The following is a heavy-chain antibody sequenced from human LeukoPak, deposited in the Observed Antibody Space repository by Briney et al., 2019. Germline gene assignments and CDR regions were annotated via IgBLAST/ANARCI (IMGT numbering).Heavy chain of an antibody. D-gene: IGHD7-27*01. CDR1: GYTFTSYY. J-gene: IGHJ6*02. V-gene: IGHV1-8*02. Sequence: GASVKVSCKASGYTFTSYYMHWVRQAPGQGLEWMGWMNPNSGNTGYAQKFQGRVAMTRNTSISTAYMELSSLRSEDTAVYYCARVAPRGLGRRHGMDVWGQGTTVTVSS. CDR3: ARVAPRGLGRRHGMDV. CDR2: MNPNSGNT.